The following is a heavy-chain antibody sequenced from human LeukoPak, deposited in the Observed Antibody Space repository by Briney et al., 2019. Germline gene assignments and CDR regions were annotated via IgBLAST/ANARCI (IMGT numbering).Heavy chain of an antibody. V-gene: IGHV4-34*01. CDR2: INHSGST. Sequence: SETLSLTCAVYGGSFSGYYWSWIRQPPGKGLEWIGEINHSGSTNYNPSLKSRVTISVGTSKNQFSLKLSSVTAADSAVYYCARNFCTGGSCYINDDWGQGTLVTVSS. CDR1: GGSFSGYY. D-gene: IGHD2-15*01. CDR3: ARNFCTGGSCYINDD. J-gene: IGHJ4*02.